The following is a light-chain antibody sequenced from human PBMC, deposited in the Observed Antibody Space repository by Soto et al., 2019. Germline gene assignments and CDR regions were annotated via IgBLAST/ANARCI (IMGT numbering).Light chain of an antibody. CDR1: QSINNR. Sequence: IQMTQSPSTLSASIGDRVTITCRASQSINNRLAWYQQKPGKAPKFLIYAASSLQSGVPSRFSGRGSGTDFTLTVNSLQPEDFATYYCQQGYSSAITFGQGTRLEI. CDR2: AAS. J-gene: IGKJ5*01. V-gene: IGKV1-39*01. CDR3: QQGYSSAIT.